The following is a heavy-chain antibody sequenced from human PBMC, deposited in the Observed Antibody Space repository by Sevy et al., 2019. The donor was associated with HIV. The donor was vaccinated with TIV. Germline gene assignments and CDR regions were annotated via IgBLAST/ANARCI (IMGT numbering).Heavy chain of an antibody. V-gene: IGHV5-51*01. Sequence: GESLKISCKGSGYSFTSYWIGWVRQMPGKGLEWMGSIYPGDSDTRYSPSFQGQVTISADKSISTAYLQWSSLKASDTAMYYCARFLDIVVVPAAAFDYWGQGTLVTVSS. J-gene: IGHJ4*02. D-gene: IGHD2-2*03. CDR2: IYPGDSDT. CDR3: ARFLDIVVVPAAAFDY. CDR1: GYSFTSYW.